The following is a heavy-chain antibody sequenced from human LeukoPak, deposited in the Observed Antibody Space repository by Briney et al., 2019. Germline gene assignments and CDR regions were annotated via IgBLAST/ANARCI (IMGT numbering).Heavy chain of an antibody. Sequence: GGSLRLSCEASGLTFSNSWMHWVRQIPGKGLVWVSRMYGDMRDISYADSVKGRFTISRDNAKNTVYLQMNSLGGEDTAVYYCARDLGLRGSTWGQGTLVTVSS. CDR3: ARDLGLRGST. J-gene: IGHJ5*02. CDR1: GLTFSNSW. D-gene: IGHD5-12*01. CDR2: MYGDMRDI. V-gene: IGHV3-74*01.